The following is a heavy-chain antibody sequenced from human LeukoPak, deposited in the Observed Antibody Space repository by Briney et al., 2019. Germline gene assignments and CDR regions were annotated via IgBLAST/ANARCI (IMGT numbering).Heavy chain of an antibody. CDR2: IKSKTDGGTT. Sequence: GGSLRLSCAASGFTFSNAWMSWVRQAPGKGLEWVGRIKSKTDGGTTDYAAPVKGRFTISRDDSKNTLYLQMNSLKTEDTAVYYCTTDRVTTRWKDYYYMDVWGKGTTVTVSS. J-gene: IGHJ6*03. D-gene: IGHD4-17*01. CDR1: GFTFSNAW. V-gene: IGHV3-15*01. CDR3: TTDRVTTRWKDYYYMDV.